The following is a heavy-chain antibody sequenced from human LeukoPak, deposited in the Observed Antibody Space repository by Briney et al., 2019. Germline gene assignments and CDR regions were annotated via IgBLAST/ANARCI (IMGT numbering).Heavy chain of an antibody. CDR2: IFYSGTT. CDR1: GGSISSGGYY. CDR3: ARHAGGISATGTRPFDY. Sequence: SETLSLTCTVSGGSISSGGYYWSWIRQHPGKGLEWIGNIFYSGTTYYNASLKSRLTISVDTSTNQFSLRLSSVTAADTAVYYCARHAGGISATGTRPFDYWGQGTLVTVSS. J-gene: IGHJ4*02. V-gene: IGHV4-31*03. D-gene: IGHD6-13*01.